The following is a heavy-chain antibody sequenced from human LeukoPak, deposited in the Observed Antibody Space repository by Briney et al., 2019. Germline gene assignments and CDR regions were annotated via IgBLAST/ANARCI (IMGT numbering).Heavy chain of an antibody. CDR1: GFTFDDYA. J-gene: IGHJ4*02. CDR3: ASSRPKRSFDY. CDR2: ISWNSGSI. Sequence: HPGRSLRLSCAASGFTFDDYAMHWVRQAPGKGLEWVSGISWNSGSIGYADSVKGRFTISRDNAKNSLYLQMNSLRAEDTAVYYCASSRPKRSFDYWGQGTLVTVSS. V-gene: IGHV3-9*01. D-gene: IGHD3-10*01.